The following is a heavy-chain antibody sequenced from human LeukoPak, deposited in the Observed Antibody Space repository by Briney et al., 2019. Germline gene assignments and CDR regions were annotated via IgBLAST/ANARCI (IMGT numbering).Heavy chain of an antibody. CDR3: VRQPDSARYGFDF. V-gene: IGHV3-74*01. CDR1: GFSFGSYW. D-gene: IGHD1-26*01. CDR2: INSDGTST. J-gene: IGHJ4*02. Sequence: GSLRLSCAASGFSFGSYWMHWVRQAPGKGPVWVSRINSDGTSTAYADSVKGRFTISRDNAKNTLYLQMNSLRAEDTAVYYCVRQPDSARYGFDFWGQGTLVTVSS.